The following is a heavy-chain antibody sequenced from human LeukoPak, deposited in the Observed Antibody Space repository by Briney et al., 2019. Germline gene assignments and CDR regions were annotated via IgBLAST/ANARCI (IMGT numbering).Heavy chain of an antibody. D-gene: IGHD3-3*01. CDR3: ARSPAGAYSDFGLTVYYCYMDV. V-gene: IGHV4-34*01. CDR2: INQSGST. CDR1: GGSFSDYY. Sequence: SETLSLTCAVYGGSFSDYYWSWIRQAPGKGLEWIGEINQSGSTNYNPSLESRVTISLDASTNQFSLKVSSVTAAATAVYYCARSPAGAYSDFGLTVYYCYMDVWGKGTAVTVSS. J-gene: IGHJ6*03.